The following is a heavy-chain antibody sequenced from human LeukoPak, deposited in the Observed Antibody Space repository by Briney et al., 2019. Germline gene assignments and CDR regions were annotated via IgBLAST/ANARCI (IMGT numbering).Heavy chain of an antibody. V-gene: IGHV3-33*03. Sequence: GGSLRLSCAASGFTFSSYGMRWVRQAPGKGLEWVAVIWHDGSNKYYADSVKGRFTISRDNAKNTVYLQMNSLRAEDTAVYYCARPGIAVTGDYRGQGILGTVSS. CDR2: IWHDGSNK. CDR3: ARPGIAVTGDY. CDR1: GFTFSSYG. D-gene: IGHD6-19*01. J-gene: IGHJ4*02.